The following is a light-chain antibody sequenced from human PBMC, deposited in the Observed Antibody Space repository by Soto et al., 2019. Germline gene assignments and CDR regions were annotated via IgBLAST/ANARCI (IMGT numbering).Light chain of an antibody. CDR1: QRVSSAY. V-gene: IGKV3-20*01. J-gene: IGKJ5*01. Sequence: EIVLTQSPGTLPLSPGERATLSCRASQRVSSAYLAWYQQKPGQAPRLLIYAASSRATGIPDRFGGSGSGTDFTHNISRLEPEDFAVYYCQLYGSSPLITFGQGTRLEIK. CDR3: QLYGSSPLIT. CDR2: AAS.